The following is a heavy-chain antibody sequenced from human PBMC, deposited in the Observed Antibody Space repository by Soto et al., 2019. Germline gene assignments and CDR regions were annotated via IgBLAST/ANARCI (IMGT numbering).Heavy chain of an antibody. V-gene: IGHV4-39*02. CDR1: CGSISSNSYY. D-gene: IGHD1-20*01. Sequence: SETLSLTCTVSCGSISSNSYYWGWIRQPPGKGLEWIGAISYSGSTYYNPSLKSRVTISVDTSRNHFSLKLTSVTAADTAVYYCARPTVTGTPGMGAFDIWGQGTMVTVSS. J-gene: IGHJ3*02. CDR3: ARPTVTGTPGMGAFDI. CDR2: ISYSGST.